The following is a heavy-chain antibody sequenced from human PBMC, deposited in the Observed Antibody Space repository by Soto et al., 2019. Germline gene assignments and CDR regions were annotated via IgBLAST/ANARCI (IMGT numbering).Heavy chain of an antibody. CDR2: IDYSGNT. V-gene: IGHV4-30-4*01. CDR1: GGSLSSCNYY. Sequence: TSETLSLTCTVSGGSLSSCNYYWSWIRQPPGKGLEWVGYIDYSGNTFYNPSLKSRLTVSVDTSRNQFSLRLSSVTAADTAVYYCARYCSSTSCLNFDYWGRGTLVTVSS. D-gene: IGHD2-2*01. CDR3: ARYCSSTSCLNFDY. J-gene: IGHJ4*02.